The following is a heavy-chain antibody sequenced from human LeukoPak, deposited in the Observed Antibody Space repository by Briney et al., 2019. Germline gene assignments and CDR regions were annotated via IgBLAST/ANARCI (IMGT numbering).Heavy chain of an antibody. D-gene: IGHD6-19*01. CDR2: INWNGGST. CDR3: ARVHKTSGWYDYYYMDV. V-gene: IGHV3-20*04. Sequence: GGSLRLPCAASGFTFNDYGMSWVRQAPGKGLEWVSGINWNGGSTGYADSVKGRFTISRDNAKNSLYLQMNSLRAEDTALYYCARVHKTSGWYDYYYMDVWGKGTTVTVSS. CDR1: GFTFNDYG. J-gene: IGHJ6*03.